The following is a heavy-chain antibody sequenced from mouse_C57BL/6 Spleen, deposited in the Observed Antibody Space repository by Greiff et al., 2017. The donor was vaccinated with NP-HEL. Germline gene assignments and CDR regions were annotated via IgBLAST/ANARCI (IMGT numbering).Heavy chain of an antibody. J-gene: IGHJ4*01. CDR2: IYPGDGDT. CDR3: ARSQVDYAMDY. CDR1: GYAFSSSW. V-gene: IGHV1-82*01. Sequence: QVQLQQSGPELVKPGASVKISCKASGYAFSSSWMNWVKQRPGKGLEWIGRIYPGDGDTNYNGKFKGKATLTADKSSSTAYMQLSSLTSEDSAVYFCARSQVDYAMDYWGQGTSVTVSS. D-gene: IGHD1-1*02.